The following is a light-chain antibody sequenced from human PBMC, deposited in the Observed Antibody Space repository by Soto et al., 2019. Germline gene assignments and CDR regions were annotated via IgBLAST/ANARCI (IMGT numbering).Light chain of an antibody. Sequence: QSVLTQPPSVSAAPGQKVTISCSGSSSNIGGNSVSWYQQLPGTAPKLLIYDDNKRPSGIPDRFSGSKSGTSATLGITGFQTGDEADYYCGSWDSRLSAYVFGTGTQVTVL. J-gene: IGLJ1*01. CDR3: GSWDSRLSAYV. V-gene: IGLV1-51*01. CDR2: DDN. CDR1: SSNIGGNS.